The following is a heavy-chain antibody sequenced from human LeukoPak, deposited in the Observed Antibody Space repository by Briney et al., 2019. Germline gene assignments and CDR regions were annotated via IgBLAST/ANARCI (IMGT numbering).Heavy chain of an antibody. J-gene: IGHJ4*02. CDR2: IFYTGTT. V-gene: IGHV4-39*06. Sequence: SETLSLTCTVSGGSIGSDNYYWDWIRQPPGKGLEFIAGIFYTGTTYYNPSLKSRVTISIDTSKNQLTLKLSSVTAADTAVYYCARTFHTSTVDYWGQGTLVTVSS. CDR1: GGSIGSDNYY. CDR3: ARTFHTSTVDY. D-gene: IGHD2-2*01.